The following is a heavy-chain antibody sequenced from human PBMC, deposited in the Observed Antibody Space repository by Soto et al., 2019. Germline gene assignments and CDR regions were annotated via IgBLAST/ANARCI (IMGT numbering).Heavy chain of an antibody. CDR2: INHSGST. CDR1: GGSFSGYY. D-gene: IGHD3-3*01. V-gene: IGHV4-34*01. J-gene: IGHJ4*02. Sequence: QVQLQQWGAGLLKPSETLSLTCAVYGGSFSGYYWSWIRQPPGKGLEWLGEINHSGSTNYNPSLKSRVTISVDTSKNQFSLKLSSVTAADTAVYYCARRGAAYYDFWSGYYPFDYWGQGTLVTVSS. CDR3: ARRGAAYYDFWSGYYPFDY.